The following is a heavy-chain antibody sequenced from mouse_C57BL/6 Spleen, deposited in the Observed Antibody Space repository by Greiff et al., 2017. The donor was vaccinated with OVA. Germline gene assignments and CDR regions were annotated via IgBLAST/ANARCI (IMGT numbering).Heavy chain of an antibody. Sequence: VQVVESGPGLVQPSQSLSITCTVSGFSLTSYGVHWVRQSPGKGLEWLGVIWSGGSTDYNAAFISRLSISKDNSKSQVFFKMNSLQADDTAIYYCASPTIVTTGYYAMDYWGQGTSVTVSS. D-gene: IGHD2-5*01. V-gene: IGHV2-2*01. CDR2: IWSGGST. CDR1: GFSLTSYG. CDR3: ASPTIVTTGYYAMDY. J-gene: IGHJ4*01.